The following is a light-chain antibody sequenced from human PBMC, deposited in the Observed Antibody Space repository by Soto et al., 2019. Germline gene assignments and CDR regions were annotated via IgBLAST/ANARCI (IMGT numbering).Light chain of an antibody. CDR2: DVN. CDR1: SSDIGAYNH. Sequence: QSVLTQPASVSGSPGQSITISCTGTSSDIGAYNHVSWYQHHPGKAPKLLIYDVNNRPSGISDRFSGSKSGDTASLTISGLQAEDEADYFCFSKISGLVYGFGTGTKVTVL. V-gene: IGLV2-14*01. J-gene: IGLJ1*01. CDR3: FSKISGLVYG.